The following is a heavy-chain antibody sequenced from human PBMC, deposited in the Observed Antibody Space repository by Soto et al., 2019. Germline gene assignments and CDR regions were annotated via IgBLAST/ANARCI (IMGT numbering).Heavy chain of an antibody. CDR1: GGSISSYY. Sequence: SETLSLTCTVSGGSISSYYWSWIRQPPGKGLEWIGYIYYSGSTNYNPSLKSRVTISVDTSKNQFSLKLSSVTAADTAVYYCARSPSTRTGSRHYYYYGMDVWGQGTTVTVSS. D-gene: IGHD1-1*01. CDR3: ARSPSTRTGSRHYYYYGMDV. CDR2: IYYSGST. J-gene: IGHJ6*02. V-gene: IGHV4-59*01.